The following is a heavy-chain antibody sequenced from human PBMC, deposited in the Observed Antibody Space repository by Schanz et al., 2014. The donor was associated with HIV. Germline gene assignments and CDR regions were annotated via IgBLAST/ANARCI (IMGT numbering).Heavy chain of an antibody. CDR2: ISSNTNYI. CDR1: EFIFSSYG. J-gene: IGHJ4*02. D-gene: IGHD5-18*01. CDR3: VRGDTVFEY. Sequence: VQVVESGGGVVQPGRSLRLSCAASEFIFSSYGIHWVRQAPGKGLEWISSISSNTNYINYADSVKGRFTISRDNAKNSLYLQMNSLRFADTAVYYCVRGDTVFEYWGQGTLVTVS. V-gene: IGHV3-21*01.